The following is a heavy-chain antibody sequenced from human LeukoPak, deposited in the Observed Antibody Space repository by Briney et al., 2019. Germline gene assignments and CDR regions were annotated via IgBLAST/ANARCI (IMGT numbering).Heavy chain of an antibody. CDR1: GFTFSSYA. CDR3: ARDRNPYSSSWYADFDY. CDR2: ISYDGNNK. J-gene: IGHJ4*02. Sequence: GGSLRLSCAASGFTFSSYAMHWVRQAPGKGLEWVAVISYDGNNKYYADSVKGRFTISRDNSKNTLYLQMNSLRAEDTTAYYCARDRNPYSSSWYADFDYWGQGTLVTVSS. V-gene: IGHV3-30*04. D-gene: IGHD6-13*01.